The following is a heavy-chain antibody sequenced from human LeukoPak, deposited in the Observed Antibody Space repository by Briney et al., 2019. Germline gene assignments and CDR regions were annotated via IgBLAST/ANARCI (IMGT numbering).Heavy chain of an antibody. D-gene: IGHD6-13*01. Sequence: SETLSLTSTVSGGSISSGGYYWSWIRQHPGKGLEWIGYIYYSGSTYYNPSLKSRVTISVDTSKNQFSLKLSSVTAADTAVYYCARESSSPAGWFDPWGQGTLVTVSS. J-gene: IGHJ5*02. CDR2: IYYSGST. V-gene: IGHV4-31*03. CDR1: GGSISSGGYY. CDR3: ARESSSPAGWFDP.